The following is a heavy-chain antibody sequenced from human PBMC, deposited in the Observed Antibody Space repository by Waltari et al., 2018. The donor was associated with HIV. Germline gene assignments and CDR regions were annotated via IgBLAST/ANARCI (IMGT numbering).Heavy chain of an antibody. J-gene: IGHJ4*02. CDR1: GFPVSSNY. CDR3: ATGDYYDRRGYYSADY. Sequence: EVHLVESGGGLIQPGGSLRLSCAFSGFPVSSNYMSWGRQATGKGVEWVSVIYSGGRKSYAESVKGRFTISRDISKNTLYLQMESLRAEDTAVYYCATGDYYDRRGYYSADYWGQGTLVTVSS. CDR2: IYSGGRK. V-gene: IGHV3-53*01. D-gene: IGHD3-22*01.